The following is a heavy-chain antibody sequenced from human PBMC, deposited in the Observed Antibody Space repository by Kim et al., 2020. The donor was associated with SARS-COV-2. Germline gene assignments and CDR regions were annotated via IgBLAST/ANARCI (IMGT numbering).Heavy chain of an antibody. CDR1: GFTFSSYA. Sequence: GGSLRLSCAASGFTFSSYAMSWVRQAPGKGLEWVSVIYSGGSSTYYADSVKGRFTISRDNSKNTLYLQMNSLRAEDTAVYYCAKTSLTYYFDYWGQGTLVTVSS. CDR2: IYSGGSST. D-gene: IGHD3-10*01. CDR3: AKTSLTYYFDY. V-gene: IGHV3-23*03. J-gene: IGHJ4*02.